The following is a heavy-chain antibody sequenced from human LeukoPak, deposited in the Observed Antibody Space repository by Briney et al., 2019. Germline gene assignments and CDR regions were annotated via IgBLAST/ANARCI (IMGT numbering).Heavy chain of an antibody. Sequence: GGSLRLSCAASGFTFRSYEMNWVRQAPGKGLEWVSYISSSDSTSHYTDSVKGRFTISRDNAKNSLYLQMNSLRVEDMGVYYCARETRGHYYDSSGPDHWGQGTLVTVSS. CDR1: GFTFRSYE. D-gene: IGHD3-22*01. J-gene: IGHJ5*02. CDR3: ARETRGHYYDSSGPDH. V-gene: IGHV3-48*03. CDR2: ISSSDSTS.